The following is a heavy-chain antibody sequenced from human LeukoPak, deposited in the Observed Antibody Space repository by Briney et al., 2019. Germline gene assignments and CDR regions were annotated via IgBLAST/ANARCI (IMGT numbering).Heavy chain of an antibody. J-gene: IGHJ4*02. V-gene: IGHV4-39*01. CDR1: GGSISSGPYY. CDR3: ATSGWYLLPGVY. CDR2: IYYSGST. D-gene: IGHD6-19*01. Sequence: SETLSLTCTVSGGSISSGPYYWGWIRQPPGKGLEWIGSIYYSGSTYYNPSLESRVTISVDTSKNQFSLKLSSVTAADTAVYYCATSGWYLLPGVYWGQGTLVTVSS.